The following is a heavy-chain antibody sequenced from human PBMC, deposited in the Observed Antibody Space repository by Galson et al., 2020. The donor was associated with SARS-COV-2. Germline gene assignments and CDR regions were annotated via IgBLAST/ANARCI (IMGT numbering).Heavy chain of an antibody. V-gene: IGHV3-30*18. Sequence: QLGESLKISCAASGFSFSSYDMHWVRQTPGKGLEWVAVVSYDGSKTFYANSVKGRFTISRDNSKNTVYLQMYSLKNEDTALYYCAKGAAMMIASGGRLLGGEIEHWGQGTLVSVSS. D-gene: IGHD3-16*01. J-gene: IGHJ4*02. CDR2: VSYDGSKT. CDR3: AKGAAMMIASGGRLLGGEIEH. CDR1: GFSFSSYD.